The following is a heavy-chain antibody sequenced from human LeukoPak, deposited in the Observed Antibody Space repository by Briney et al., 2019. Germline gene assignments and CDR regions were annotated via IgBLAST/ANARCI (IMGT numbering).Heavy chain of an antibody. Sequence: ASVKVSCKASGYTFTSYAMHWVRQAPGQRLEWMGWINAGNGNTKYSQKFQGRVTITRDTSASTAYMELSSLRSEDTAVYYCASKFYDSSGYYYYYYGMDVWGQGTTVTVSS. CDR3: ASKFYDSSGYYYYYYGMDV. D-gene: IGHD3-22*01. CDR1: GYTFTSYA. J-gene: IGHJ6*02. V-gene: IGHV1-3*01. CDR2: INAGNGNT.